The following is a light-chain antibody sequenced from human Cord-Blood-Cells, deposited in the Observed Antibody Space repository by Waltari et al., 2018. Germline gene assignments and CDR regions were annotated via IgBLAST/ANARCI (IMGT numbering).Light chain of an antibody. CDR3: QAWDSSNVV. J-gene: IGLJ2*01. Sequence: SSELTQPPSVSVSPGQTASITCSGDKLGDKYACWYQQKPGQSPVLVIYQDSKRPSGSPGRFAGSNSGNTATLTISGTQAMDEADYYCQAWDSSNVVFGGGTKLTVL. CDR1: KLGDKY. CDR2: QDS. V-gene: IGLV3-1*01.